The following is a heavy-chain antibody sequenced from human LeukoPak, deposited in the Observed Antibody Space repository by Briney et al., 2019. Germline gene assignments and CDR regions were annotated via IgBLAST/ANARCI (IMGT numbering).Heavy chain of an antibody. CDR1: GYSFTSYW. CDR2: IYPGDSDT. D-gene: IGHD2-21*01. J-gene: IGHJ4*02. CDR3: ARRGSGIETXDX. V-gene: IGHV5-51*03. Sequence: AGESLKISCKGSGYSFTSYWSGWVRQLPGKGLEWMGIIYPGDSDTRYSTSFKGQVTISADKSISTAYLQWSSPKASDTAMYYCARRGSGIETXDXXGQGXXVTV.